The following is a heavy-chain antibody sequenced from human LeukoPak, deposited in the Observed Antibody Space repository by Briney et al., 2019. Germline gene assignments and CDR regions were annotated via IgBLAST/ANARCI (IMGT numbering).Heavy chain of an antibody. V-gene: IGHV3-7*01. Sequence: GGXLXXXXXXXXFTFSSYWINWVRQAPGKGPEWVANINPDGSQKKYADSVKGRFTISRDNARNSLYLQMNSLRDNDTAVYYCARGASQNVFDFWGQGTTVIVSS. CDR2: INPDGSQK. CDR1: XFTFSSYW. J-gene: IGHJ3*01. CDR3: ARGASQNVFDF.